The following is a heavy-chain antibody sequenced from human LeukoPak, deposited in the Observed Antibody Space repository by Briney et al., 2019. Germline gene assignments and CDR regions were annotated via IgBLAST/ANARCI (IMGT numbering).Heavy chain of an antibody. CDR2: IGGGGEST. CDR3: AKVLSGSQDY. D-gene: IGHD1-26*01. J-gene: IGHJ4*02. Sequence: SGGSLRLSCVASGFTFGSYAMSWVRQAPGKGLEWVSTIGGGGESTYYADSAKGRFTNSRDNSKNTVYLQMNSLRAEDTAVYYCAKVLSGSQDYWGQGTLVTVFS. CDR1: GFTFGSYA. V-gene: IGHV3-23*01.